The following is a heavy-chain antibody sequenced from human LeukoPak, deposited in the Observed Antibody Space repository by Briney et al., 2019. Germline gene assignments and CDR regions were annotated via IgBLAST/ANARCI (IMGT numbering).Heavy chain of an antibody. CDR2: IYYSGST. CDR1: GGSISSYY. V-gene: IGHV4-59*01. Sequence: SETLSLTCTVSGGSISSYYWSWIRQPPGKGLEWIGYIYYSGSTNYNPSLKSRVTISVDTSKNQFSLKLSSVTAADTAVYYCARGRYYYGPGSYYVDYWGRGTLVTVSS. CDR3: ARGRYYYGPGSYYVDY. J-gene: IGHJ4*02. D-gene: IGHD3-10*01.